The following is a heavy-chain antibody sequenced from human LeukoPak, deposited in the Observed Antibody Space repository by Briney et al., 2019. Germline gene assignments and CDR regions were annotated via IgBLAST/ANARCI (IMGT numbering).Heavy chain of an antibody. CDR1: GFTFSSYG. V-gene: IGHV3-30*02. CDR2: IRYDGSNK. D-gene: IGHD6-13*01. CDR3: ATVPSSLTGDAFDI. Sequence: GGSLRLSCAASGFTFSSYGMHWVRQAPGKGLEWVAFIRYDGSNKYYADSVKGRFTISRDNSKNTLYLQMNSLRAEDTAVYYCATVPSSLTGDAFDIWGQGTMVTVSS. J-gene: IGHJ3*02.